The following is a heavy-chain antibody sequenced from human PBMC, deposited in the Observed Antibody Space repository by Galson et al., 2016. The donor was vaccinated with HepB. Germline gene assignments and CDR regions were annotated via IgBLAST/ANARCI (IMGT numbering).Heavy chain of an antibody. Sequence: SLRLSCAASEFTLSTYAIHWVRQAPGKGLEWVSAISGSGGSTYYADSVKGRFTISRDNSKNTLYLQMNSLRAEDTAVYYCAKAADYYDSSGYYYLNWFDPWGQGTLVTVSS. CDR3: AKAADYYDSSGYYYLNWFDP. D-gene: IGHD3-22*01. J-gene: IGHJ5*02. CDR1: EFTLSTYA. CDR2: ISGSGGST. V-gene: IGHV3-23*01.